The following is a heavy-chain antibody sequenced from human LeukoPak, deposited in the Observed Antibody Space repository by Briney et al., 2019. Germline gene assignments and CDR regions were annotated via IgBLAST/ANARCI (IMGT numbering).Heavy chain of an antibody. V-gene: IGHV1-69*05. CDR2: IIPIFGTA. J-gene: IGHJ6*03. CDR3: ASKGAWSSSSPVWYYYYYMDV. D-gene: IGHD6-6*01. Sequence: SVKVSCKASGGTFSSCAISWVRQAPGQGLEWMGGIIPIFGTANYAQKFQGRVTITTDESTSTAYMELSSLRSEDTAVYYCASKGAWSSSSPVWYYYYYMDVWGKGTTVTVSS. CDR1: GGTFSSCA.